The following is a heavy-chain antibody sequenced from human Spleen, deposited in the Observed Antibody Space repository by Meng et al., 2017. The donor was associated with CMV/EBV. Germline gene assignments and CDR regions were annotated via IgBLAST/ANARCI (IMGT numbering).Heavy chain of an antibody. CDR3: ARHKTNLEIGEGDY. D-gene: IGHD3-3*01. V-gene: IGHV5-51*01. J-gene: IGHJ4*02. CDR2: IYPGDSDT. CDR1: GYSFTNYW. Sequence: GESLKITCKGSGYSFTNYWIGWVRQMPGKGLEWMGIIYPGDSDTRYSPSFQGQVTISADKSISTAYLQWSSLKASDTAMYYCARHKTNLEIGEGDYWGQGTLVTVSS.